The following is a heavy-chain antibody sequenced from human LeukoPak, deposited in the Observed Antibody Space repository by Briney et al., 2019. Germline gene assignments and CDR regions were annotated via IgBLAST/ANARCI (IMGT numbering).Heavy chain of an antibody. D-gene: IGHD3-22*01. CDR1: GFTFSSYS. V-gene: IGHV3-21*01. CDR2: ISSSSSYI. J-gene: IGHJ4*02. Sequence: GGSLRLSCAASGFTFSSYSMNWVRQAPGKGLEWVSSISSSSSYIYYADSVKGRFTISRDNAKNSLYLQMNSLRAEDTAVYYCARVNYYDSSDYYPDYWGQGTLVTVSS. CDR3: ARVNYYDSSDYYPDY.